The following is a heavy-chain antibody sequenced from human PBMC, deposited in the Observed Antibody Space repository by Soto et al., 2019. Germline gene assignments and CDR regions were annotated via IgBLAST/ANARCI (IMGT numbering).Heavy chain of an antibody. CDR3: AFSTMPRTRDLVY. D-gene: IGHD2-2*01. CDR1: GGSLSSSSYY. J-gene: IGHJ4*02. V-gene: IGHV4-39*01. CDR2: IYYSGST. Sequence: SETLSLTCPVSGGSLSSSSYYWGWLRQPPGKGLEWIGSIYYSGSTYYNPSLKSRVTISVDTSKNQFSLKLSSVTAADTAVYYCAFSTMPRTRDLVYWGQGTLVTVSS.